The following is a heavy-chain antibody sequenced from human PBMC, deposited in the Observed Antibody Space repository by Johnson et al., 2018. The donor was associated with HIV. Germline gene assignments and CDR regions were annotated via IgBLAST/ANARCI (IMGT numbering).Heavy chain of an antibody. Sequence: VQLVESGGGLVQPGGSLRLSCAASGFTFSSYAMSWVRQAPGKGLEWVSAISGSGGSTYYADPVKGRFTIPRDNSKNTVDLQMNSLRDVDTAVYYCARLRRQKGGGAFDVWGQGTLVTVSS. J-gene: IGHJ3*01. CDR1: GFTFSSYA. CDR3: ARLRRQKGGGAFDV. V-gene: IGHV3-23*04. D-gene: IGHD4-17*01. CDR2: ISGSGGST.